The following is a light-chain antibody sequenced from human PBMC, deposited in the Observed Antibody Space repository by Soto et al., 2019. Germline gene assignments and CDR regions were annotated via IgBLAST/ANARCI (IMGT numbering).Light chain of an antibody. J-gene: IGLJ1*01. CDR2: DVS. V-gene: IGLV2-14*01. Sequence: QSALTQPASVSGSPGQSITISCTGTSSDVGGYNYVSWYQQYPGKAPKLMIYDVSNRPSGVSYRFSGSKSGNTASLTISGLQAEDEADYYGNSYRSGSTYVFGTGTKLTVL. CDR3: NSYRSGSTYV. CDR1: SSDVGGYNY.